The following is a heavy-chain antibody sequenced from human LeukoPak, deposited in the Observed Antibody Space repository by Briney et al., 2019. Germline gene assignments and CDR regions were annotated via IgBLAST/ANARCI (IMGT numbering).Heavy chain of an antibody. D-gene: IGHD1-26*01. J-gene: IGHJ6*03. CDR2: IYPGDSDT. Sequence: GESLKISCKGSGYSFTSYWIGWVRQMPGKGLEWMGIIYPGDSDTRYSPSFQGQVTISADKSISTAYLQWSSLKASDTAMYYCARQRGSYFSYYYYMDVWGKGTTVTVPS. CDR1: GYSFTSYW. CDR3: ARQRGSYFSYYYYMDV. V-gene: IGHV5-51*01.